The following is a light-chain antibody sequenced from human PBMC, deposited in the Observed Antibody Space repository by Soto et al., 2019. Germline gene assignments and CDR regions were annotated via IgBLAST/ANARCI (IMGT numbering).Light chain of an antibody. CDR3: QHFGSLPLT. Sequence: EIVLTQSPGTLSLSPGERATLSCGASQSVSSTHLAWYQQKPGQAPRLLIYGASSRATGIPDRFSGSGSGTDFTLTVSRLEPEDFAVYYCQHFGSLPLTFGGGTQ. CDR2: GAS. V-gene: IGKV3-20*01. J-gene: IGKJ4*01. CDR1: QSVSSTH.